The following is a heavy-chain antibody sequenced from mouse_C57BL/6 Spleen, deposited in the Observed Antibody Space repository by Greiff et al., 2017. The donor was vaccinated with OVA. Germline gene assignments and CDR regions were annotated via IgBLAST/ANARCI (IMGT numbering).Heavy chain of an antibody. V-gene: IGHV1-53*01. J-gene: IGHJ3*01. CDR3: AREGLYYGPIAY. CDR1: GYTFTSYW. D-gene: IGHD2-1*01. CDR2: INPSNGGT. Sequence: VQLQPPGTELVKPGASVKLSCKASGYTFTSYWMHWVKQRPGQGLEWIGNINPSNGGTNYNEKFKSKATLTVDKSSSTAYMQLSSLTSEDSAVYYCAREGLYYGPIAYWGQGTLVTVSA.